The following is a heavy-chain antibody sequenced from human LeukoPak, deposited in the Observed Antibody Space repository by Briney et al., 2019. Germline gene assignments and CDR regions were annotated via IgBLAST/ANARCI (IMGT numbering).Heavy chain of an antibody. D-gene: IGHD3-22*01. J-gene: IGHJ4*02. CDR2: ISTSGGST. V-gene: IGHV3-23*01. Sequence: AGSLRLSCAASGFTFSSYAVSWVRQAPGKGLEWVSAISTSGGSTYYADSVKGRFTISRVNSKNTLYLQMSSLRAEDTAVYYCAKDITTLIDWGQGTLVTVSS. CDR1: GFTFSSYA. CDR3: AKDITTLID.